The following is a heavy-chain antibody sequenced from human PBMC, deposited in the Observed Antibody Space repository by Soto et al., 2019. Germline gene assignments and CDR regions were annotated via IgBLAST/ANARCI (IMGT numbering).Heavy chain of an antibody. Sequence: SETLSLTCTVSGGSISSYYWSWIRQPPGKGLEWIGYIYYSGSTNYNPSLKSRVTISVDTSKNQFSLKLSSVTAADTAVYYCARHGLDGSGSYTFQHWGQGTRVTVS. J-gene: IGHJ1*01. CDR3: ARHGLDGSGSYTFQH. CDR1: GGSISSYY. V-gene: IGHV4-59*08. CDR2: IYYSGST. D-gene: IGHD3-10*01.